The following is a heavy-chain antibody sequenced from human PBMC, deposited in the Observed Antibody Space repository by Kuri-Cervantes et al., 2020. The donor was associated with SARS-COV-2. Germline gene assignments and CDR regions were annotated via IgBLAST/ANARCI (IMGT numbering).Heavy chain of an antibody. Sequence: GGSLRLSCAASGFTFSSYAMHWVRQAPGKGLEWVAVISYDGSNKYYADSVKGRFTISRDNAKNSLYLQMNSLRAEDTAVYYCARDSRNTYGPENNWFDPWGQGTLVTVSS. J-gene: IGHJ5*02. D-gene: IGHD5-18*01. CDR2: ISYDGSNK. CDR3: ARDSRNTYGPENNWFDP. CDR1: GFTFSSYA. V-gene: IGHV3-30*04.